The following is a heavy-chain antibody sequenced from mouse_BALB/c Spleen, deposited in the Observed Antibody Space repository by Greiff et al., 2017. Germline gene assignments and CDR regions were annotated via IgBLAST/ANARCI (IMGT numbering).Heavy chain of an antibody. J-gene: IGHJ4*01. Sequence: EVKLMESGGGLVQPGGSRKLSCAASGFTFSSFGMHWVRQAPEKGLEWVAYFSSGSSTIYYADTVKGRFTISRDNPKNTLFLQMTSLRSEDTAMYCGARYYGSIYAMDYWGQGTSVTVSS. CDR1: GFTFSSFG. D-gene: IGHD1-1*01. CDR3: ARYYGSIYAMDY. CDR2: FSSGSSTI. V-gene: IGHV5-17*02.